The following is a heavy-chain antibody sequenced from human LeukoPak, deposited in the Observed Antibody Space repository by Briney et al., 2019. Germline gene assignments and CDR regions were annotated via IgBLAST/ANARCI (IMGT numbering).Heavy chain of an antibody. CDR2: IYTSGST. D-gene: IGHD2-2*01. CDR3: ARDSAARKYYYYYMDV. Sequence: SENLSLTCTVSGGSISSYYLSWIRQPAGKGLEWIGRIYTSGSTNYNPSLKSRVTMSVDTSKNQFSLKLSSVTAADTAVYYCARDSAARKYYYYYMDVWGKGTPVTVSS. V-gene: IGHV4-4*07. J-gene: IGHJ6*03. CDR1: GGSISSYY.